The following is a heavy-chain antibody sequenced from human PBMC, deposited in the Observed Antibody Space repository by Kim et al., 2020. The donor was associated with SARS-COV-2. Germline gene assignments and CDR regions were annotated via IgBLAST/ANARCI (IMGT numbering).Heavy chain of an antibody. CDR3: AKPMVRGVHWFDP. Sequence: GGSLRLSCAASGFTLSSYAMHWVRQAPGKGLEWVAVISYDGSNKYYVDSVKGRFTISRDNSKNTLYLQMNSLRTEDTAAYFCAKPMVRGVHWFDPWGQGTLVTVSS. CDR1: GFTLSSYA. J-gene: IGHJ5*02. V-gene: IGHV3-30*18. D-gene: IGHD3-10*01. CDR2: ISYDGSNK.